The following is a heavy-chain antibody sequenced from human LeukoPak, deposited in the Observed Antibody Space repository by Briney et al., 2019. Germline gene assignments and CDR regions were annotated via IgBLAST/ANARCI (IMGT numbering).Heavy chain of an antibody. V-gene: IGHV4-34*01. D-gene: IGHD3-22*01. J-gene: IGHJ3*02. CDR3: ARTAPRRRITMIVVVINAFDI. CDR1: GGSFSGYY. Sequence: SETLSLTCAVHGGSFSGYYWSWIRQPPGKGLEWIGEINHSGSTNYNPSLMSRVTVSVDASKNQFSLKLSSVTAADTAVYYCARTAPRRRITMIVVVINAFDIWGQGTMVTVSS. CDR2: INHSGST.